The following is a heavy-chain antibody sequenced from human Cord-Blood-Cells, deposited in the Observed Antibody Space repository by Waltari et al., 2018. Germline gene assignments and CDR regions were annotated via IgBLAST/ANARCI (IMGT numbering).Heavy chain of an antibody. CDR3: ARALGILYYFDY. D-gene: IGHD7-27*01. V-gene: IGHV3-53*01. J-gene: IGHJ4*02. CDR1: GFTARSNY. CDR2: IYSGGST. Sequence: EVQLVESGGGLIQPGGSLRLSCAAYGFTARSNYRSWVRQAPGKGLEWVSVIYSGGSTYYADSVKGRFTISRDNSKNTLYLQMNSLRAEDTAVYYCARALGILYYFDYWGQGTLVTVSS.